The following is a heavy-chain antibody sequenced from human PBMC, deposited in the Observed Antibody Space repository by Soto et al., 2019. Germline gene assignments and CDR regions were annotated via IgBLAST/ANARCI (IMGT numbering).Heavy chain of an antibody. CDR1: GFTFSNYA. CDR2: ISGGGSTT. Sequence: EVQLVESGGVVVQPGGSLRLSCAASGFTFSNYAMTWVRQAPGKGLEWVSAISGGGSTTYYADSVKGRFTISRDNSKNTLFLQMNGLRVEDTAVYYCAKGIAVAGDFDYWGQGTLVTVSS. CDR3: AKGIAVAGDFDY. J-gene: IGHJ4*02. V-gene: IGHV3-23*04. D-gene: IGHD6-19*01.